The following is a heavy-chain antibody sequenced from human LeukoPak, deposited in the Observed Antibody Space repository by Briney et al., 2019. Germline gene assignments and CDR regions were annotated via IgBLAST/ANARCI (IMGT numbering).Heavy chain of an antibody. V-gene: IGHV4-59*01. D-gene: IGHD6-13*01. J-gene: IGHJ4*02. CDR2: INYSGST. CDR3: ARGPYSSRYDY. Sequence: SETLFLTCTVSGGSISRYYWSWIRQPPGKGLEWIGYINYSGSTKYNPSLKSRVTMSVDTSKNQFSLNLSSVTAADTAVYYCARGPYSSRYDYWGQGTVVTVSS. CDR1: GGSISRYY.